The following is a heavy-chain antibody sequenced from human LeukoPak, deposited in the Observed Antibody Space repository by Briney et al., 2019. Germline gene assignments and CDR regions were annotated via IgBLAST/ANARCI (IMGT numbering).Heavy chain of an antibody. J-gene: IGHJ4*02. D-gene: IGHD2/OR15-2a*01. CDR3: ARSGLSRFGF. CDR2: IYHSGTT. CDR1: GYSISSGYY. V-gene: IGHV4-38-2*02. Sequence: SETLSLTCTVSGYSISSGYYWGWIRQPPGKGLEWIGSIYHSGTTYSNPSLKSRVTISVDTSKNQFSLQLSSVTAADTAVYYCARSGLSRFGFWGQGTLVTVSS.